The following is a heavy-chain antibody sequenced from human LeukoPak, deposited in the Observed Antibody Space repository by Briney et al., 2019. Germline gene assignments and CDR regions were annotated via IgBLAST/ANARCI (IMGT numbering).Heavy chain of an antibody. CDR1: GIPFSDFY. J-gene: IGHJ4*02. V-gene: IGHV3-11*03. Sequence: GGSLRLSCVVSGIPFSDFYMDWIRQAPGKGLEWISYISSSSSYTDYAESVKGRFTISRDNAKSALYLEMNDLRVEDTAAYYCAAGTAADYWGQGTLVIVSS. CDR2: ISSSSSYT. CDR3: AAGTAADY. D-gene: IGHD6-13*01.